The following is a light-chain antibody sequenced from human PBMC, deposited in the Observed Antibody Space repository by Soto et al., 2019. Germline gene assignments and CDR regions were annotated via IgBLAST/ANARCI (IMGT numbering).Light chain of an antibody. Sequence: QSVLTQPPSASATPGQRATISCSGSNSNIGTNTVNWYQQLPRTAPSLLIYTNNQRPSGVPQRFSGSKTGTSASLAIGGLQSEDGADYYCAAWDDSLGAYVFGTGTKVTVL. CDR2: TNN. V-gene: IGLV1-44*01. CDR3: AAWDDSLGAYV. J-gene: IGLJ1*01. CDR1: NSNIGTNT.